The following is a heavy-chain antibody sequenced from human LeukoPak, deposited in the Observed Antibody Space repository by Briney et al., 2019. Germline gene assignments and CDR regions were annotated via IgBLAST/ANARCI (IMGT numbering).Heavy chain of an antibody. CDR3: ARVYDSSGYSHLDY. CDR2: IYYSGST. Sequence: PSETLSLTCTVSGGSISSYYWSWIRQPPGKGLEWIGYIYYSGSTNYNPSLKSRVTISVDTSKNQFSLKLSSVTAADTAVYYCARVYDSSGYSHLDYWGQGTLVTVSS. CDR1: GGSISSYY. J-gene: IGHJ4*02. D-gene: IGHD3-22*01. V-gene: IGHV4-59*01.